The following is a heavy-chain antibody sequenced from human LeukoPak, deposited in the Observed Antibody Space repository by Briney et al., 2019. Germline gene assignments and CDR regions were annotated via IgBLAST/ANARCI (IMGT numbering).Heavy chain of an antibody. CDR2: INSDGSST. CDR1: GFTFSNHW. D-gene: IGHD3-16*02. CDR3: ARDDRYTQDAFDI. V-gene: IGHV3-74*01. Sequence: GGSLRLSCAASGFTFSNHWMHWVRQVPGKGLVWVSRINSDGSSTDYADSVEGRFTISRDNAKNTLYLQMNSLRGEDTAVYYCARDDRYTQDAFDIWGQGTMVTVSS. J-gene: IGHJ3*02.